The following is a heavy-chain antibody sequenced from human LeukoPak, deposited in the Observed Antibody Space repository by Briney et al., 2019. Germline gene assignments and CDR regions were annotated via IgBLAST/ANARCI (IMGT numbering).Heavy chain of an antibody. CDR1: GFTFSSYW. V-gene: IGHV3-7*01. Sequence: PGGSLRLSCAASGFTFSSYWMSWVRQAPGKGLEWVANIKQDGSEKYYVDSVKGRFTISRDNAKNSLYLQMNSLRAEDTAVYYCARWGSGYDKHFDYWGQGTLVTVSS. D-gene: IGHD5-12*01. CDR2: IKQDGSEK. CDR3: ARWGSGYDKHFDY. J-gene: IGHJ4*02.